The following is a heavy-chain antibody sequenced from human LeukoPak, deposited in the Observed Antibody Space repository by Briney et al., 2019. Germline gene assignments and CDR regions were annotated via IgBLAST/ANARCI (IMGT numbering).Heavy chain of an antibody. CDR1: GFTFSSYD. D-gene: IGHD3-10*01. CDR3: ARAGRDYSDFDY. Sequence: GGSLRLSCAASGFTFSSYDMHWVRQATGRGLEWVSAIGTAGDTYYPGSVKGRFTISRENAKNSLYLQMNSLRAGDTAVYYCARAGRDYSDFDYWGQGTLVTVSS. J-gene: IGHJ4*02. V-gene: IGHV3-13*01. CDR2: IGTAGDT.